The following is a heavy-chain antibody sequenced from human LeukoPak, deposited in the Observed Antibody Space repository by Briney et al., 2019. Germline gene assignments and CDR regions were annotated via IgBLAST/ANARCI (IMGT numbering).Heavy chain of an antibody. D-gene: IGHD2-15*01. CDR1: GGTFISYA. V-gene: IGHV1-46*01. CDR3: ARDGGGTHYYFDY. CDR2: FDPNGGST. Sequence: GASVKVSCKASGGTFISYAISWVRQAPGQGLEWMGTFDPNGGSTSYEQKFQGRVTMTRDTSTSTVYMELSSLRSEDTAVYYCARDGGGTHYYFDYWGQGTLVTVSS. J-gene: IGHJ4*02.